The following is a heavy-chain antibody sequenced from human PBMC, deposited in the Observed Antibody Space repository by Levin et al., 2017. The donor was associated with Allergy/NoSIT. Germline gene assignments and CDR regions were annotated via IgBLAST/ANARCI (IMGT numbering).Heavy chain of an antibody. V-gene: IGHV3-30*18. J-gene: IGHJ4*02. CDR1: GFTFSSYG. D-gene: IGHD3-22*01. CDR2: ISYDGSNK. CDR3: AKGPVPYYYDTSGYHFDY. Sequence: PGGSLRLSCAASGFTFSSYGMHWVRQAPGKGLEWVAVISYDGSNKYYADSVKGRFTISRDNSKNTLYLQMNSLRADDTAVYYCAKGPVPYYYDTSGYHFDYWGQGTLVTVSS.